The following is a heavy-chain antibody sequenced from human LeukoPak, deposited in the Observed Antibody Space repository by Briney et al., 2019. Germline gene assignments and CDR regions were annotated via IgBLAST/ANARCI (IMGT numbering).Heavy chain of an antibody. CDR3: AANSADYNTLGSSYKV. CDR1: SASISSSPYY. CDR2: ISYSGTT. J-gene: IGHJ4*02. Sequence: SETLSLTCTVSSASISSSPYYWGWIRQSPGKGLEWIGSISYSGTTYYNPSLKSRVTISVDTSKNHFSLKLSSVTAADTAVYYCAANSADYNTLGSSYKVWGQGTLITVSS. V-gene: IGHV4-39*02. D-gene: IGHD3-10*01.